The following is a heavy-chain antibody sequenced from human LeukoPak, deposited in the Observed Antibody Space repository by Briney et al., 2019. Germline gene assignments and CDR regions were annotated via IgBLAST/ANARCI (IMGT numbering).Heavy chain of an antibody. V-gene: IGHV1-18*01. J-gene: IGHJ4*02. CDR1: GYTFTDFG. CDR2: VSAYNGNT. D-gene: IGHD3-3*01. Sequence: ASVKVSCKTSGYTFTDFGISWVRQAPGQGLEWIGWVSAYNGNTNYAQKLQGRVTMSTDTSTSTAYMELSSLRSEDTAVYYCARKGGVRFLEWLLDYWGQGTLVTVSS. CDR3: ARKGGVRFLEWLLDY.